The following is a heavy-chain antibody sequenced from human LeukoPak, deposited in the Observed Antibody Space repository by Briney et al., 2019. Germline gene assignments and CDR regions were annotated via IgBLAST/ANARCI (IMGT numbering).Heavy chain of an antibody. D-gene: IGHD2-8*01. V-gene: IGHV3-23*01. CDR2: IRANGGST. J-gene: IGHJ6*03. CDR1: GFTFSSYA. Sequence: GGSLRLSCAASGFTFSSYAMSWVRQAPGKGLEWVSGIRANGGSTNDADSVKGRFTISRDNYKNTLYLQMNSLRAEDTAAYYCGKGNGDSPYYYMDVWGKGTTVTVS. CDR3: GKGNGDSPYYYMDV.